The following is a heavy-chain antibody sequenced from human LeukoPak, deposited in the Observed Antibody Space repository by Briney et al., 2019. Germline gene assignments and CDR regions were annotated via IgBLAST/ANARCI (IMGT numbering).Heavy chain of an antibody. J-gene: IGHJ4*02. CDR1: GYSISSGYY. D-gene: IGHD4-17*01. Sequence: SETLSLTCAVSGYSISSGYYWGWIRQPPGKGLEWIGSIYHNGGTYDNPSLKSRVSISVDTSKNQFSLKLSSVIAADTAIYYCVRAPGAYYFDYWGQGTLVTVSS. CDR3: VRAPGAYYFDY. CDR2: IYHNGGT. V-gene: IGHV4-38-2*01.